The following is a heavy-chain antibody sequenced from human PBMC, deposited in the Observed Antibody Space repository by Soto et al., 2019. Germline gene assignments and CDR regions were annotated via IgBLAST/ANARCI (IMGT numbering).Heavy chain of an antibody. D-gene: IGHD2-21*01. CDR2: ISAYNGNT. J-gene: IGHJ6*02. CDR3: ARDVDYYGMDV. V-gene: IGHV1-18*01. CDR1: GYTFTSYG. Sequence: ASVKVSCKASGYTFTSYGISWVRQAPGQGLEWMGWISAYNGNTNYAQKLQGRVTMTTDTSTSTAYMELRSLRSGDTAVYYCARDVDYYGMDVWGQGTTVTVSS.